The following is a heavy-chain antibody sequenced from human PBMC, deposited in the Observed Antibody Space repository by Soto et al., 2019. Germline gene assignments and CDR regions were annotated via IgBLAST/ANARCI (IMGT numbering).Heavy chain of an antibody. CDR1: WFTFKLYA. CDR2: FDNSDGRT. J-gene: IGHJ4*02. CDR3: AQVRDTSMHMKFES. D-gene: IGHD5-18*01. V-gene: IGHV3-23*01. Sequence: QPGGCLRLAWTAGWFTFKLYAMNGVRQAPGKGLEWVSTFDNSDGRTYYTDSVRGRFTISRDNSRNTLFLQMDSLRPEDTAVYYCAQVRDTSMHMKFESSGRGTLVTVSS.